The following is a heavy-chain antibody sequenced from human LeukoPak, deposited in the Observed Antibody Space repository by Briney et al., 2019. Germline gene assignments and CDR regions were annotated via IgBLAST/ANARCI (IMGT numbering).Heavy chain of an antibody. J-gene: IGHJ4*02. CDR2: INPSSGAT. D-gene: IGHD3-22*01. CDR3: VRVTYDRRGYYNGIPY. V-gene: IGHV1-2*02. CDR1: GYTFTGYF. Sequence: ASVKLSCKASGYTFTGYFIHWVRQAPGHGLEWMGWINPSSGATNYAQNFQGRVTLTREMSISTAYMEVSRLLSDDTAVYYCVRVTYDRRGYYNGIPYWGQGTLVIVSS.